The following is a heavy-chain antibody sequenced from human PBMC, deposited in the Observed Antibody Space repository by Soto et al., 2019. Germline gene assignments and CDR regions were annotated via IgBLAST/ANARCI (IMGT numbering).Heavy chain of an antibody. D-gene: IGHD6-13*01. CDR2: INHSGST. V-gene: IGHV4-34*01. CDR3: ATCSSCWVGSLGY. J-gene: IGHJ4*02. Sequence: QVQLQQRGAGLLKPSETLSLTCAVYGGSFSGYYWSWIRQPPGKGLEWIGEINHSGSTNYNPSLKGRVPRSVDTSKNQFSRKLSSVTAADTAVYYCATCSSCWVGSLGYWGQGTLVTVSS. CDR1: GGSFSGYY.